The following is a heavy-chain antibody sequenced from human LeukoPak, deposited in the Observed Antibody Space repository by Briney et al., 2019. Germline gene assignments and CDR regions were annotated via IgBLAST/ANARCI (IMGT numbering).Heavy chain of an antibody. Sequence: GGSLRLSCAASGFTFSSYGMHWVRQAPGKGLEWVAFIRSDGSNKYYADSVRGRFTISRDNSKNTLFLQVNSLRAEDTAIYYCAKNGDRGAYCSGGSCYPYYYYYMDVWGKGTTVTISS. CDR1: GFTFSSYG. V-gene: IGHV3-30*02. CDR3: AKNGDRGAYCSGGSCYPYYYYYMDV. J-gene: IGHJ6*03. D-gene: IGHD2-15*01. CDR2: IRSDGSNK.